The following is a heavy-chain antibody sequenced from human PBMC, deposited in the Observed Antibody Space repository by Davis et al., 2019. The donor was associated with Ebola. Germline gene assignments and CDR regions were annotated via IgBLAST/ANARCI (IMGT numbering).Heavy chain of an antibody. D-gene: IGHD3-22*01. Sequence: SETLSLTCTVSGGSISSYYWSWIRQPPGKGLEWIGYIYYSRSTNYNPSLKSRVTISVDTSKNQFSLKLSSVTAADTAVYYCARDYYDSSGYLWYFDLWGRGTLVTVSS. CDR1: GGSISSYY. CDR2: IYYSRST. J-gene: IGHJ2*01. CDR3: ARDYYDSSGYLWYFDL. V-gene: IGHV4-59*12.